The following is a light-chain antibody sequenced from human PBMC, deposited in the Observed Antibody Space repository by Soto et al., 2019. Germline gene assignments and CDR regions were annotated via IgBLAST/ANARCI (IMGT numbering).Light chain of an antibody. CDR1: QLVSSSD. V-gene: IGKV3-20*01. J-gene: IGKJ1*01. CDR3: QQDGSSPPT. Sequence: EIVLTQSPGTLSLSPGERATLSCRASQLVSSSDLAWYQQKPGQAPRLRIYGASSRATGIPDRFSGSGSGTDFTLTISRLEPEDFAVYYCQQDGSSPPTFGKGTKVEIK. CDR2: GAS.